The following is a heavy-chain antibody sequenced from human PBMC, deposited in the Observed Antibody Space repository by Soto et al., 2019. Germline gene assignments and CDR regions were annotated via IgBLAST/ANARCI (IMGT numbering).Heavy chain of an antibody. Sequence: SETLSLTCTVSGGSISSGGYYWSWIRQHPGKGLEWIGYISYSGSTYFNPSLKSRVTISVDTSKNQFSLNLSSVTAADTDVYYCARDQRYSSGRGRVGYYYYGMDVWGQGTTVTVSS. J-gene: IGHJ6*02. V-gene: IGHV4-31*03. D-gene: IGHD6-19*01. CDR3: ARDQRYSSGRGRVGYYYYGMDV. CDR2: ISYSGST. CDR1: GGSISSGGYY.